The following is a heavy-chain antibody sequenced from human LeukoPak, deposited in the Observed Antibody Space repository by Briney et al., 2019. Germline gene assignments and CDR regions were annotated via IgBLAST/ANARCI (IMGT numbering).Heavy chain of an antibody. Sequence: GASVKVSCKASGYTFTSYDFNWVRQATGQRPEWMGWMSPNSGDTGYAQKFQDRVTMTRNTSISTAYMELSSLRSDYTAVYYCARGPPNWGYYYWGPGALVTVSS. CDR1: GYTFTSYD. CDR2: MSPNSGDT. CDR3: ARGPPNWGYYY. J-gene: IGHJ4*02. D-gene: IGHD7-27*01. V-gene: IGHV1-8*01.